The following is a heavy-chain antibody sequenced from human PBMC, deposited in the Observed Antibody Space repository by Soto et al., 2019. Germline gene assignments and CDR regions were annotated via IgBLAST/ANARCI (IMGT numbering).Heavy chain of an antibody. CDR1: AYTFSDYY. CDR2: INPNSGGT. Sequence: SVKVSCEVSAYTFSDYYIYWVRQAPGQGLEWMGWINPNSGGTNYAQKFQGRVTLTRDTCISTAYMELARLSSDDTAIYYCTRPPGGSYYGMDVCAQATTVTVSS. V-gene: IGHV1-2*02. J-gene: IGHJ6*02. CDR3: TRPPGGSYYGMDV. D-gene: IGHD1-26*01.